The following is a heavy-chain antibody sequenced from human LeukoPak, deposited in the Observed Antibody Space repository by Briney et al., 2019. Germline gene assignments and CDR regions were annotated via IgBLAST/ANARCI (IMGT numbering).Heavy chain of an antibody. J-gene: IGHJ4*02. CDR2: ISWNSGSI. Sequence: GGSLRLSCAASGFSFSIYGMSWVRQTPGKGLEWVSGISWNSGSIVYADAVKGRFTISRDNAKNSLSLQMNSLRAEDTAVYYCARAITNYGYIFDYWGQGTLVTVSS. D-gene: IGHD5-18*01. V-gene: IGHV3-20*04. CDR3: ARAITNYGYIFDY. CDR1: GFSFSIYG.